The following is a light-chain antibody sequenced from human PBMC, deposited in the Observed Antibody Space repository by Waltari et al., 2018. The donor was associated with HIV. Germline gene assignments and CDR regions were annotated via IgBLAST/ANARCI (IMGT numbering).Light chain of an antibody. CDR1: NIGSKS. V-gene: IGLV3-21*02. CDR3: HVWDRSSDHHV. Sequence: SYVLTQPPSVSLAPGHTATLTCGVNNIGSKSVHWYQQKAGQAPVLVVYNGSDRPSGIPERFSGSRSGNTATLTISRVEAGDEADYYCHVWDRSSDHHVFGTGTKVTVL. J-gene: IGLJ1*01. CDR2: NGS.